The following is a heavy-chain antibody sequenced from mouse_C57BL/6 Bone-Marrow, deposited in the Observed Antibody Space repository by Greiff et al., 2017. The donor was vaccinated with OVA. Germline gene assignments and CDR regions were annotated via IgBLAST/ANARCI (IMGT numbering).Heavy chain of an antibody. CDR3: TRLWSYGDY. V-gene: IGHV1-15*01. J-gene: IGHJ2*01. CDR1: GYTFTDYE. Sequence: QVQLKQSGAELVRPGASVTLSCKASGYTFTDYEMHWVKQTPVHGLEWIGAIEPETGGTAYNQKFKGKAILTADKSYSTAYMELRSLTSEDSAVYYCTRLWSYGDYWGQGTTLTVSS. CDR2: IEPETGGT. D-gene: IGHD1-1*01.